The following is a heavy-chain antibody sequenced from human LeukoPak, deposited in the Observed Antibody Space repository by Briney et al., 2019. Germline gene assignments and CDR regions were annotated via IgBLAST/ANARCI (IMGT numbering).Heavy chain of an antibody. CDR2: INPNSGGT. CDR3: ARDLFDYYGSGSYL. CDR1: VYTFIGYC. D-gene: IGHD3-10*01. J-gene: IGHJ4*02. Sequence: GASVKVSCKASVYTFIGYCMHWVRQATGQGLEWRGWINPNSGGTNYAQKFQGRVTMTRDTSISTAYMELSRLRSDDTAVYYCARDLFDYYGSGSYLWGQGTLVTVSS. V-gene: IGHV1-2*02.